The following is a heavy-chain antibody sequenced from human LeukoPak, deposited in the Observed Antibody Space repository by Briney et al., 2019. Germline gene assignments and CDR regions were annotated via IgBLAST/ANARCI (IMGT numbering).Heavy chain of an antibody. CDR3: ARDGTPNYGSGWVYMDV. V-gene: IGHV3-20*04. D-gene: IGHD6-19*01. J-gene: IGHJ6*03. CDR1: GFTFDDYG. CDR2: ISGSGGST. Sequence: GGSLRLSCAASGFTFDDYGMTWVRQAPGKGLEWVSAISGSGGSTYYADSVKGRFTISRDNAKNSLYLQMNSLRVEDTAVYYCARDGTPNYGSGWVYMDVWGEGTTVTISS.